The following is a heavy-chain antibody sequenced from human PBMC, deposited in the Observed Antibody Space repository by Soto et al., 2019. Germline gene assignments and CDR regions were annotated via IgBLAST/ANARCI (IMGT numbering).Heavy chain of an antibody. CDR3: ARAAHRTGYSSSWSEGGPDY. Sequence: GGSLRLSCAASGFTFSSYAMHWVRQAPGKGLEYVSAISSNGGSTYYANSVKGRFTISRDNSKNTLYLQMGSLRSEDMAVYYCARAAHRTGYSSSWSEGGPDYWGQGTLVTVSS. CDR2: ISSNGGST. D-gene: IGHD6-13*01. V-gene: IGHV3-64*01. CDR1: GFTFSSYA. J-gene: IGHJ4*02.